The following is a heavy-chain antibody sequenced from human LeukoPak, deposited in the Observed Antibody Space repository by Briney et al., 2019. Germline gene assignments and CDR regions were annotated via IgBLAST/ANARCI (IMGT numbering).Heavy chain of an antibody. CDR2: ISYDGSNK. V-gene: IGHV3-30-3*01. D-gene: IGHD4-17*01. Sequence: GGSLRLSCAASGFTFSSYAMHWVRQAPGKGLEWVAVISYDGSNKYYADSVKGRFTISRDNSKNTLYLQMNSLRAEDTAVYYCARGGDYGDYYYYGMDVWGQGPRSPSP. CDR3: ARGGDYGDYYYYGMDV. J-gene: IGHJ6*02. CDR1: GFTFSSYA.